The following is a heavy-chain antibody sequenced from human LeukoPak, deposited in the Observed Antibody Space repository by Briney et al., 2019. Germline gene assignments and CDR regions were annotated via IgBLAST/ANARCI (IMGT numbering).Heavy chain of an antibody. CDR2: ISAYNGNT. CDR1: GYTFTSYG. CDR3: ARVRYYDSSGYHRFDY. Sequence: ASVKVSCKASGYTFTSYGISWVRQAPGQGLEWMGWISAYNGNTNYAQKLQGRVTMTTDTSTSTAYMELRSLRSDDTAVYYCARVRYYDSSGYHRFDYWGQGTLVTVSS. V-gene: IGHV1-18*01. D-gene: IGHD3-22*01. J-gene: IGHJ4*02.